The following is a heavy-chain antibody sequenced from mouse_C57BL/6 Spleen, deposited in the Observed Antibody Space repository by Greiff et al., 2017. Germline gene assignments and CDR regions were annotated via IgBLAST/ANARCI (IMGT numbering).Heavy chain of an antibody. CDR2: IWSGGST. V-gene: IGHV2-2*01. CDR1: GFSLTSYG. J-gene: IGHJ4*01. CDR3: ARAYYSNYGVGFYAMDY. Sequence: VHLVESGPGLVQPSQSLSITCTVSGFSLTSYGVHWVRQSPGKGLEWLGVIWSGGSTDYNAAFISRLSISKDNSKSQVFFKMNSLQADDTAIYYCARAYYSNYGVGFYAMDYWGQGTSVTVSS. D-gene: IGHD2-5*01.